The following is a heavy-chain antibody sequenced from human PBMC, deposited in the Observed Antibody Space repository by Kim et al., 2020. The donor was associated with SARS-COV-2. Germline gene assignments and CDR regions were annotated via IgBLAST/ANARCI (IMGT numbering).Heavy chain of an antibody. J-gene: IGHJ4*02. CDR1: GFPFGSNS. D-gene: IGHD1-26*01. CDR2: MSYDGSNI. CDR3: ARGAGSGAYLIHF. Sequence: GGSLRLSCAASGFPFGSNSVHWGRQAPGKGLEWVAVMSYDGSNIQYGDSMKDRFTISRDNSKNTAYLQMNSLRTEDTGIYYCARGAGSGAYLIHFWGQGTLVTVSS. V-gene: IGHV3-30*04.